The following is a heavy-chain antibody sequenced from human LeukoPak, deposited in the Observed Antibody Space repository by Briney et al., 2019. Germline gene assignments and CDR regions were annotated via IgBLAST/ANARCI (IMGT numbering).Heavy chain of an antibody. D-gene: IGHD3-16*02. V-gene: IGHV3-7*01. Sequence: GGSLRLSCAASGFTFSSYWMSWVRQAPGKGLEWVANIKQDGSEKYYVDSVKGRFTISRDNAKNSLYLQMNSLRAEDTAVYYCARDLSYDYVWGSYRYAFDIWGQGTMVTVSS. J-gene: IGHJ3*02. CDR1: GFTFSSYW. CDR2: IKQDGSEK. CDR3: ARDLSYDYVWGSYRYAFDI.